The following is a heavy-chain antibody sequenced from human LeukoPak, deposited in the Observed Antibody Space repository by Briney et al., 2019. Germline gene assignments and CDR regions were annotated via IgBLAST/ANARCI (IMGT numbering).Heavy chain of an antibody. J-gene: IGHJ5*02. D-gene: IGHD3-10*01. CDR1: GGSISSSSYY. CDR2: IYYRGST. Sequence: SETLSLTCTVSGGSISSSSYYWGWIRQPPGKGLEWIGSIYYRGSTYYNPSLKSRVTISVDTSKNQFSLKLSSVPAADTAVYYCARVSMVQGNPNWFDPWGQGTLVTVSS. V-gene: IGHV4-39*07. CDR3: ARVSMVQGNPNWFDP.